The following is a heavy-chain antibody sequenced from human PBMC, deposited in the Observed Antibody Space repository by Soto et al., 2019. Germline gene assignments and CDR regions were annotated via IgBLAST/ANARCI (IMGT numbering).Heavy chain of an antibody. CDR1: GDSINDYY. V-gene: IGHV4-59*01. D-gene: IGHD3-10*01. Sequence: QVQLHESGPGLVKPSETLSLTCSISGDSINDYYWSWIRQPPGKALEWIGYIYFSGSTQYSPSLSSRVTMSIDTSKKEFSLRLASVTAADTAVYYCARSFGTPGSNIDYWGKGTLVRVSS. J-gene: IGHJ4*02. CDR3: ARSFGTPGSNIDY. CDR2: IYFSGST.